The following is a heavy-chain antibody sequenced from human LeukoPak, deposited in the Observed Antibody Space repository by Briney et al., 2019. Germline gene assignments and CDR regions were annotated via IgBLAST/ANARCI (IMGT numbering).Heavy chain of an antibody. D-gene: IGHD3-10*01. CDR3: ARDYHGSGSLTTFDY. V-gene: IGHV1-46*01. CDR1: GYTFTSFY. Sequence: ASVNVSCKASGYTFTSFYMHWVRQAPGQGLEWMGIINPRGGSTTSAQKFQGRVTLTRDTSTTTVYMELSSLRSEDTAVYYCARDYHGSGSLTTFDYWGQGTPVTVSS. J-gene: IGHJ4*02. CDR2: INPRGGST.